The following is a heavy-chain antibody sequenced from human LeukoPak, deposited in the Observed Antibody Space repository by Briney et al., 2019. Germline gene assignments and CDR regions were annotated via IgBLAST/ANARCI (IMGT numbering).Heavy chain of an antibody. Sequence: SETLSLTCAVYGGSFSGYYWSWIRQPPGKGLEWIGEINHSGSTNYNPSLKSRVTISVDTSKNQFSLKLSSVTPADTAVYYCAVAILDWFDPWGQGTLVTVSS. CDR2: INHSGST. CDR1: GGSFSGYY. CDR3: AVAILDWFDP. J-gene: IGHJ5*02. V-gene: IGHV4-34*01. D-gene: IGHD2-2*02.